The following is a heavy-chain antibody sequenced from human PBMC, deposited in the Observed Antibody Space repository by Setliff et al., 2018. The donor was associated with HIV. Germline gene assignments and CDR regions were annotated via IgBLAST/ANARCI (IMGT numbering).Heavy chain of an antibody. Sequence: SETLSLTCTVSGGSISSSSYYWGWIRQPPGKGLEWIGTIYSSGSTNYNPSLRSRVTISLDRSKTQFSLKLSSVTAADTAVYYCARSPLYSGYERYYFDYWGQGTLVTAPQ. CDR3: ARSPLYSGYERYYFDY. J-gene: IGHJ4*02. CDR2: IYSSGST. D-gene: IGHD5-12*01. V-gene: IGHV4-39*07. CDR1: GGSISSSSYY.